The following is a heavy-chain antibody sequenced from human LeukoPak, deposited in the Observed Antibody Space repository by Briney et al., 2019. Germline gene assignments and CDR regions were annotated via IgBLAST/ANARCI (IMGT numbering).Heavy chain of an antibody. D-gene: IGHD6-13*01. CDR1: GFTFSSYA. Sequence: GGSLRLSCAASGFTFSSYAMHWVRQAPGKGLEWVAVISYDGSNKYYADSVKGRFTISRDNAKNSLYLQMNSLRAEDTAVYYCARAIADGMDVWGQGTTVTVSS. CDR2: ISYDGSNK. V-gene: IGHV3-30-3*01. CDR3: ARAIADGMDV. J-gene: IGHJ6*02.